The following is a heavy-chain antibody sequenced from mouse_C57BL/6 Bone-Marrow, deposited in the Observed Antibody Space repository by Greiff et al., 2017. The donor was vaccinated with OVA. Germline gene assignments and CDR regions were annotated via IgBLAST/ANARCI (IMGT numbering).Heavy chain of an antibody. D-gene: IGHD1-1*01. Sequence: QVQLQQSGPGLVAPSQSLSITCTVSGFSLTSYGVDWVRQPPGKGLEWLGVIWGGGSTNYNSALMSRLSISKDNSKSQVFLKMNSLQTDDTAMYYCAIITTVVADAMDYWGQGTSVTVSS. CDR3: AIITTVVADAMDY. CDR1: GFSLTSYG. J-gene: IGHJ4*01. CDR2: IWGGGST. V-gene: IGHV2-9*01.